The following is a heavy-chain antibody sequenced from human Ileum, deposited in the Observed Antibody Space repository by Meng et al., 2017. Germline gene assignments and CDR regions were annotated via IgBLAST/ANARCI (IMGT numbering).Heavy chain of an antibody. CDR3: ANNGDYPAEH. J-gene: IGHJ1*01. D-gene: IGHD4/OR15-4a*01. CDR2: YHNSTSN. V-gene: IGHV4-4*02. CDR1: GGPISNSEW. Sequence: QVQLQESGPGLLKPSGTLSLTCAVSGGPISNSEWGCWVHPPPEEVLECIGDYHNSTSNNYTPFISRRVTSSDDNSNQYSSLSLTSVTAADTAVYYCANNGDYPAEHWGQGTLVTVSS.